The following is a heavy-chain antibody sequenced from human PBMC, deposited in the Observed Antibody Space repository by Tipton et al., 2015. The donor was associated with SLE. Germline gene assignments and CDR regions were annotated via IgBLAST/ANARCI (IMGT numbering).Heavy chain of an antibody. D-gene: IGHD4-17*01. CDR2: ISHSGST. CDR3: ASTTNSVTPYFDY. V-gene: IGHV4-34*01. CDR1: GGSFSGYY. J-gene: IGHJ4*02. Sequence: TLSLTCAVYGGSFSGYYWSWICQPPGKGLEWIGEISHSGSTNYNPSLKSRVTISVDTSKNQFSLKLSSVTAADTAVYYCASTTNSVTPYFDYWGQGTLVAVSS.